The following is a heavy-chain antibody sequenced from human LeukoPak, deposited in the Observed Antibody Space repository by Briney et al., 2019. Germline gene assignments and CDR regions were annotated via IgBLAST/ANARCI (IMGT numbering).Heavy chain of an antibody. V-gene: IGHV4-39*07. CDR2: IYYSGST. J-gene: IGHJ6*02. CDR3: AREQWLVRAVYYYGMDV. Sequence: SETLSLTCTVSGGSISSSSYYWGWIRQPPGKGLEWIGSIYYSGSTYYNPPLKSRVTISVDTSKNQFSLKLSSVTAADTAVYYCAREQWLVRAVYYYGMDVWGQGTTVTVSS. CDR1: GGSISSSSYY. D-gene: IGHD6-19*01.